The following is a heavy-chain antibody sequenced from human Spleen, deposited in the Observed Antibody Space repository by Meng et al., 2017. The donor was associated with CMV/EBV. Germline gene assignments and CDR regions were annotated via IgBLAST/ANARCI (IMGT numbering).Heavy chain of an antibody. J-gene: IGHJ4*02. CDR2: IYYSGST. CDR1: DGSISNNY. D-gene: IGHD4-23*01. V-gene: IGHV4-39*07. Sequence: SETLSLTCTVSDGSISNNYWSWLRRPPGKGLEWIGSIYYSGSTYYNPSLKSRVTISVDTSKNQFSLKLSSVTAADTAVYYCARDGATVVTPVDYWGQGTLVTVSS. CDR3: ARDGATVVTPVDY.